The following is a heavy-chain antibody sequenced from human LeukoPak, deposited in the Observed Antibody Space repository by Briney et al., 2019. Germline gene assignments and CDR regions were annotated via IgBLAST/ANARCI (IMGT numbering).Heavy chain of an antibody. J-gene: IGHJ4*02. D-gene: IGHD3-22*01. V-gene: IGHV3-30*02. CDR1: GFTFSSYG. CDR2: IRYDGSNK. CDR3: AKDFKAYYDSSGHDY. Sequence: GGSLRLSCAASGFTFSSYGTHWVRQAPGKGLEWVAFIRYDGSNKYYADSVKGRFTISRDNSKNTLYLQMNSLRAEGTAVYYCAKDFKAYYDSSGHDYWGQGTLVTVSS.